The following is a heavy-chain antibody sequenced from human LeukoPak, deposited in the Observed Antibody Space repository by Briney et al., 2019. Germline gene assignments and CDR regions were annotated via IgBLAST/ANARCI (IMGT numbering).Heavy chain of an antibody. D-gene: IGHD2-2*02. CDR3: ARGGCSSTSCYTGGFDY. CDR1: GGSFSGYY. CDR2: INHSGST. V-gene: IGHV4-34*01. Sequence: SETLSLTCAVYGGSFSGYYWSWIRQPPGKGLEWIGEINHSGSTNYNPSLKSRVTIPVDTSKNQFSLKLSSVTAADTAVYYCARGGCSSTSCYTGGFDYWGQGTLVTVSS. J-gene: IGHJ4*02.